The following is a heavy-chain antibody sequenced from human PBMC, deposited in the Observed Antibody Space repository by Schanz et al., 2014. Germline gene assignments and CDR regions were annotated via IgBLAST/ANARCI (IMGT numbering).Heavy chain of an antibody. V-gene: IGHV1-18*01. J-gene: IGHJ4*02. Sequence: QVQLVQSGAEVKKPGASVRVSCKASGYTFTTYAMSWVRQAPGQGLEWVGWISAYNGNTKYPQKLQGRVTMTTDTSTSTAYMELRSLRSDDTAVYYCARSAGRDFWSGYYTRFDYWGQGTLVNVSS. CDR2: ISAYNGNT. CDR1: GYTFTTYA. D-gene: IGHD3-3*01. CDR3: ARSAGRDFWSGYYTRFDY.